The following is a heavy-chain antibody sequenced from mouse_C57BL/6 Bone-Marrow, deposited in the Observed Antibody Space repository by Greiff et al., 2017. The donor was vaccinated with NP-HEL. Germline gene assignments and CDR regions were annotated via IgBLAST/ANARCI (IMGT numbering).Heavy chain of an antibody. V-gene: IGHV1-15*01. Sequence: QVQLKQSGAELVRPGASVTLSCKASGYTFTDYEMHWVKQTPVHGLEWIGAIDPETGGTAYNQKFKGKAILTADTSSSTAYMELRSLTSEDSAVYYCTRWLLRKDAMDYWGQGTSVTVSS. D-gene: IGHD2-3*01. CDR1: GYTFTDYE. CDR3: TRWLLRKDAMDY. CDR2: IDPETGGT. J-gene: IGHJ4*01.